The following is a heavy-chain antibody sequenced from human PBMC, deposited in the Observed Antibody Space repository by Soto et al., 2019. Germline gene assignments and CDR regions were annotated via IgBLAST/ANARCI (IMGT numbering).Heavy chain of an antibody. V-gene: IGHV3-33*05. CDR3: ARRWNYYLDF. D-gene: IGHD1-1*01. J-gene: IGHJ4*02. CDR1: GFPFREFG. CDR2: ISYDGSD. Sequence: QMLLVESGGGVVQPGRSLRLSCVASGFPFREFGMHWVRQAPGKGLEWVALISYDGSDYADSVKGRFTISRDDSRYTLFLHMDNLRPDDTGVYYCARRWNYYLDFWGQGTLVAVSS.